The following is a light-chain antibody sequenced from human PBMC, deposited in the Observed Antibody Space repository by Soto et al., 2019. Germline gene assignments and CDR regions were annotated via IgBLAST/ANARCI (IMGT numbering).Light chain of an antibody. CDR3: QQRSNWPPT. Sequence: EIVLTQSPATLSLSPGERATLSCRASQSVSSYLAWYQQKPGQAPRVLIYDASNRATGIPARFSGSGSGTDFTLTISSLEPEDFAAYYCQQRSNWPPTFGGGTKVEIK. CDR1: QSVSSY. J-gene: IGKJ4*01. V-gene: IGKV3-11*01. CDR2: DAS.